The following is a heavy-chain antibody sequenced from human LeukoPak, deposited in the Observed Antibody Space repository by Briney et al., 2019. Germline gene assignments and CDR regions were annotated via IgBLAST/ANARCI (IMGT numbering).Heavy chain of an antibody. D-gene: IGHD3-22*01. CDR2: IYTSGST. CDR3: ARSSSSGYYYGYYFDY. J-gene: IGHJ4*02. Sequence: SQTLSLTCTVSGGPISSGSYYWSWIRQPAGKGLEWIGRIYTSGSTNYNPSLKSRVTISVDTSKNQFSLKLSSVTAADTAVYYCARSSSSGYYYGYYFDYWGQGTLVTVSS. CDR1: GGPISSGSYY. V-gene: IGHV4-61*02.